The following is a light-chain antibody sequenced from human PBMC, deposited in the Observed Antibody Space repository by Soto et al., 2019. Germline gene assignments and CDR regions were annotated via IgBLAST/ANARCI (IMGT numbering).Light chain of an antibody. V-gene: IGLV2-8*01. CDR1: SSDVGSYNY. Sequence: QSVLTQPPSASGSPGQSVTISCTGTSSDVGSYNYVSWYQQNPCKAPKLIIYEVSKRPPGVPDRFSGSKSGNTASLSVSGLQAEDDGDYYCSSYAGSNIYVFGTGTKVTVL. CDR3: SSYAGSNIYV. J-gene: IGLJ1*01. CDR2: EVS.